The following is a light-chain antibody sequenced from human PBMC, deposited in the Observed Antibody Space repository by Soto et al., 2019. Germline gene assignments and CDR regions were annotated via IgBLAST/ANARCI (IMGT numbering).Light chain of an antibody. CDR2: KAS. J-gene: IGKJ1*01. CDR1: QTISSW. V-gene: IGKV1-5*03. CDR3: QHYNSYSEA. Sequence: DIQLTQSPSTLSGSVGDRVTLTSRASQTISSWLAWYQQKPGKAPKLLIYKASTLQSGVPSRFSGSGSGTEFTLTISSLQPDDFATYYCQHYNSYSEAFGQGTKVDIK.